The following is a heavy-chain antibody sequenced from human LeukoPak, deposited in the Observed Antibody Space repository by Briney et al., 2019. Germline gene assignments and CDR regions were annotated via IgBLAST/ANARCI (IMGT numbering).Heavy chain of an antibody. CDR2: IYYSGST. D-gene: IGHD3-10*01. J-gene: IGHJ5*02. CDR3: ARGGLWFGESNWFDP. Sequence: SETLSLTCTVSGGFISSSSYYWGWIRQPPGKGLEWIGSIYYSGSTYYNPSLKSRVTISVDTSKNQFSLKLSSVTAADTAVYYCARGGLWFGESNWFDPWGQGTLVTVSS. V-gene: IGHV4-39*07. CDR1: GGFISSSSYY.